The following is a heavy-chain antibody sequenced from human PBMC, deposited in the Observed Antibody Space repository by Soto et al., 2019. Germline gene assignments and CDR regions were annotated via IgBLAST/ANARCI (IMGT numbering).Heavy chain of an antibody. CDR1: GGSISSYY. D-gene: IGHD3-3*01. V-gene: IGHV4-59*08. CDR3: ARLVLERGIFGVVIDAIDI. J-gene: IGHJ3*02. CDR2: IYYSGST. Sequence: SETLSLTCTVSGGSISSYYWSWIRQPPGKGLEWIGYIYYSGSTNYNPSLKSRVTISVDTSKNQFSLKLSSVTAADTAVYYCARLVLERGIFGVVIDAIDIWGQGTMVTVSS.